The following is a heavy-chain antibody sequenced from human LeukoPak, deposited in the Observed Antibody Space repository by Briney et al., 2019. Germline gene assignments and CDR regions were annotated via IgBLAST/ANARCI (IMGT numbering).Heavy chain of an antibody. Sequence: SETLSLTCAVYGGSFSGYYWSWIRQPPGKGLEWIGEINHSGSTNYNPSLKSRVTISVDTSKNQFSLKLSSVTAADTAVYYCARLSYYFDYWGQGTLVTVSS. CDR1: GGSFSGYY. J-gene: IGHJ4*02. CDR3: ARLSYYFDY. CDR2: INHSGST. V-gene: IGHV4-34*01.